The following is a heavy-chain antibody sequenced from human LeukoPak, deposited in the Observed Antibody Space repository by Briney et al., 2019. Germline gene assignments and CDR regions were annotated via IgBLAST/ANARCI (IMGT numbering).Heavy chain of an antibody. V-gene: IGHV3-23*01. CDR3: AIIDDYGDYGGY. CDR2: ISGSGGST. D-gene: IGHD4-17*01. Sequence: GGSLRLSCAASGFTFSSYAMSWVRQAPGKGVVWVSAISGSGGSTYYADSVKGRFTISRDNSKNTLYLQMNSLRAEDTAVYYCAIIDDYGDYGGYWGQGTLVTVSS. J-gene: IGHJ4*02. CDR1: GFTFSSYA.